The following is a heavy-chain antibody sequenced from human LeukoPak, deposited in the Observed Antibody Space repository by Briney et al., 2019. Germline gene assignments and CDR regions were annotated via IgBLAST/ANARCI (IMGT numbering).Heavy chain of an antibody. Sequence: PSETLSLTCTVSGGSISSYYWSWIRQPAGKGLEWIGRIYTSGSTNYNPSLKSRVTMSVDTSKNQFSLKLTSVTAADTAVYYCARHSGWYLVEGYFDYWGQGTLVTVSS. D-gene: IGHD6-19*01. CDR3: ARHSGWYLVEGYFDY. CDR2: IYTSGST. J-gene: IGHJ4*02. CDR1: GGSISSYY. V-gene: IGHV4-4*07.